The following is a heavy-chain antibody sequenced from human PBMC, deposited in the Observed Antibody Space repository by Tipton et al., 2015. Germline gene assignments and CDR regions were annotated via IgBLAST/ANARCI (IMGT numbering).Heavy chain of an antibody. D-gene: IGHD5-12*01. V-gene: IGHV4-61*08. CDR1: GVSISSGGYF. J-gene: IGHJ4*02. Sequence: TLSLTCTVSGVSISSGGYFWSWIRQSPGKGLEWIGYIYSSATTSYSSALRSRVTISVDTSKNQFSLNLRSVTAADTAVYFCAKTHGAYDWYLDHWGQGTLVTVSS. CDR2: IYSSATT. CDR3: AKTHGAYDWYLDH.